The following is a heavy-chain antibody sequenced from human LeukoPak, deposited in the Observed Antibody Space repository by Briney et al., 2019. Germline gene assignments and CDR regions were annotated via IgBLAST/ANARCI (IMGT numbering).Heavy chain of an antibody. D-gene: IGHD6-19*01. Sequence: GGSLRLSCAASGLTFSIHWMNWVRQAPGKGLECVANINQDGSDKYYVDSVKGRFTISRDNAETSLYLQMNSLRVEDTAIYYCARWGYNSGWHLDYWGQGTLVTVYS. V-gene: IGHV3-7*01. CDR1: GLTFSIHW. CDR3: ARWGYNSGWHLDY. CDR2: INQDGSDK. J-gene: IGHJ4*02.